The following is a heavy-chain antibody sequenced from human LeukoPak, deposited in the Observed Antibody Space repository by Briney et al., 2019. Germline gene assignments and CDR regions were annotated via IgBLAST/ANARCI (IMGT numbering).Heavy chain of an antibody. Sequence: GGSLRLSCAASGFTFSSYSMNWVRQAPGKGLEWVSVIYSGGSTYYADSVKGRFTISRDNSKNTLYLQMNSLRAEDTAVYHCARRGAYYYGSGSYYNFDYWGQGTLVTVSS. J-gene: IGHJ4*02. V-gene: IGHV3-53*01. D-gene: IGHD3-10*01. CDR2: IYSGGST. CDR1: GFTFSSYS. CDR3: ARRGAYYYGSGSYYNFDY.